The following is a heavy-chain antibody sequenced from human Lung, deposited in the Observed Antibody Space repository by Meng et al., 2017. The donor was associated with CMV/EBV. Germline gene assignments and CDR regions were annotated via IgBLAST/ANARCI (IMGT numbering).Heavy chain of an antibody. CDR1: GYPFTSYA. J-gene: IGHJ5*02. CDR2: INAGNGNT. V-gene: IGHV1-3*01. Sequence: CKASGYPFTSYAMHWVRQAPGQRLEWMGWINAGNGNTKYSQKFQGRVTITRDTSASTAYMELSSLRSEDTAVYYCAREGVRGSWFDPWGQGTLVTVSS. CDR3: AREGVRGSWFDP. D-gene: IGHD3-10*01.